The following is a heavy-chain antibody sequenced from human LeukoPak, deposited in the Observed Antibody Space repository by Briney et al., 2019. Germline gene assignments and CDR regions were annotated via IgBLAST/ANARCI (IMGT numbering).Heavy chain of an antibody. CDR1: GFTLSSNW. J-gene: IGHJ4*02. V-gene: IGHV3-7*01. CDR2: INQDGSVK. CDR3: ARWGQTSGYYYVDN. Sequence: GGSLRLSCGASGFTLSSNWMTWVRQAPERGLEWVASINQDGSVKYYVDSVKGRFTISRDNARNSLSLQMNSLGVEDAAVYFCARWGQTSGYYYVDNWGQGTLVTVSS. D-gene: IGHD5-12*01.